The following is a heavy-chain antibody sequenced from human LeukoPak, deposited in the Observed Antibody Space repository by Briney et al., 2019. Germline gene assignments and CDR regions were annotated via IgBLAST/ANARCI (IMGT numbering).Heavy chain of an antibody. CDR2: IIPIIGIA. J-gene: IGHJ5*02. Sequence: SVTVSCKASGGTFRRYAISWLRQAPAQGLDWMGRIIPIIGIANYAQKFQGRVTIAADKSTSTAYMELGSLRSEDTAVYYCARDPDYGSWFDLWGQGTLVTVSS. CDR3: ARDPDYGSWFDL. CDR1: GGTFRRYA. D-gene: IGHD4-17*01. V-gene: IGHV1-69*04.